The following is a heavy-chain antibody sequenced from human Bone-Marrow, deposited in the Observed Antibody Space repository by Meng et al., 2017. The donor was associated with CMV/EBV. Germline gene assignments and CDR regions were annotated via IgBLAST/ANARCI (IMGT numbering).Heavy chain of an antibody. CDR3: AREAAAGRKGPYSDMDV. CDR2: INPNSGST. Sequence: ASVKVSCKASGYTFTDYYIHWVRQAPGQGLEWMGWINPNSGSTNYAQKFQGRVTMTRDTSISTAYMELSRLRSDDTAMYYCAREAAAGRKGPYSDMDVWGQGTTVTVSS. V-gene: IGHV1-2*02. J-gene: IGHJ6*02. CDR1: GYTFTDYY. D-gene: IGHD6-13*01.